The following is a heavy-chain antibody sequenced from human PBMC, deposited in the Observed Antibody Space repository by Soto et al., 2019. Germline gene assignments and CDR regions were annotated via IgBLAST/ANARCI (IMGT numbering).Heavy chain of an antibody. Sequence: PSETLSLTCGVSGGSFSGNYWTWIRQPPGKGLQWIGEINHSGSTNYNPSLRSRVTISIDTSKNQFSLNLTSVTAADTAVYYCARFCYFASSVYPTCPYGLDVWGLGTTVTVSS. CDR2: INHSGST. CDR3: ARFCYFASSVYPTCPYGLDV. D-gene: IGHD3-22*01. V-gene: IGHV4-34*01. J-gene: IGHJ6*02. CDR1: GGSFSGNY.